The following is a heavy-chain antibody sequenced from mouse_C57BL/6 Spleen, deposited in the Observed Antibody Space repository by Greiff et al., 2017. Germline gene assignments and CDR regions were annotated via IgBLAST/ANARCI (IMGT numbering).Heavy chain of an antibody. V-gene: IGHV1-55*01. CDR1: GYTFTSYW. Sequence: QVQLQQSGAELVKPGASVKMSCKASGYTFTSYWITWVKQRPGQGLEWIGDIYPGSGSTNYNEKFKSKATLTVDTSSSTAYMQLSSLTSEDSAVYYCARDGTVDYAMDYWGQGTSVTVSS. CDR2: IYPGSGST. J-gene: IGHJ4*01. CDR3: ARDGTVDYAMDY. D-gene: IGHD1-1*01.